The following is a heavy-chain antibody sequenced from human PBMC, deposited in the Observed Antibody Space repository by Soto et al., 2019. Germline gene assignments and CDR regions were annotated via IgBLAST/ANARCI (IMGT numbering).Heavy chain of an antibody. J-gene: IGHJ4*02. D-gene: IGHD3-22*01. CDR1: GFTFSSFG. V-gene: IGHV3-64*02. CDR3: VRVFHDSDGHYSDD. Sequence: EVQLVESGENLVQPGGSLRLSCEASGFTFSSFGMHWVRQAPGKGLEYVSAITSDGSRSFYADSVKGRFTISRDKSKNALYLQMGSLRAEDMAVYHCVRVFHDSDGHYSDDWGQGVLVTVSS. CDR2: ITSDGSRS.